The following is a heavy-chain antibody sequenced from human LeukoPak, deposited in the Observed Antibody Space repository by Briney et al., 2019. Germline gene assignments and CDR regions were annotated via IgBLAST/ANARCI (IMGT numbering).Heavy chain of an antibody. CDR1: GFTFSKYW. Sequence: GGSLRLSCGASGFTFSKYWMHWVRQAPGKGLVWVSRINSDGSWTSYADSVKGRFTISRDNAKNTLYLQMNSLRAEDTAVYYCASLVVTEDMAFDIWGQGTMVTVSS. CDR3: ASLVVTEDMAFDI. V-gene: IGHV3-74*01. CDR2: INSDGSWT. J-gene: IGHJ3*02. D-gene: IGHD2-21*02.